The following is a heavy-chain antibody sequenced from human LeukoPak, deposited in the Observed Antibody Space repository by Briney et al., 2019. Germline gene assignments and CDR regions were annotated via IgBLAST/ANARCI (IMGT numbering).Heavy chain of an antibody. D-gene: IGHD2-15*01. CDR2: INPSGGST. CDR1: GYTFSNYY. Sequence: ASVKVSCKASGYTFSNYYIHWVRQAPGQGLEWMGIINPSGGSTTYAQKSQGRVTMTRDMSTSTVYMELISLRSEDTAVYYCAREELVVAAYYMDVWGKGTTVTISS. CDR3: AREELVVAAYYMDV. J-gene: IGHJ6*03. V-gene: IGHV1-46*01.